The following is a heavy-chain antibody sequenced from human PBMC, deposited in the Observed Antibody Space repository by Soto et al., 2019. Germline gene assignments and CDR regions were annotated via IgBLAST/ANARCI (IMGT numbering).Heavy chain of an antibody. CDR3: ARDYYDSSGLGAYDAFDI. Sequence: QVQLVQSGAEVKKPGSSVKVSCKASGGTFSSYAISWVRQAPGQGLEWMGGIIPIFGTANYAQKFQGRVTITADESTSTAYMELSSLRSEDKAVYYCARDYYDSSGLGAYDAFDIWGQGTMVTVSS. CDR2: IIPIFGTA. V-gene: IGHV1-69*01. D-gene: IGHD3-22*01. CDR1: GGTFSSYA. J-gene: IGHJ3*02.